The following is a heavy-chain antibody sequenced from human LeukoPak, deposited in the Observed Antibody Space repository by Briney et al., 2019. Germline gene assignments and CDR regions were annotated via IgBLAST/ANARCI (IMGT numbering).Heavy chain of an antibody. J-gene: IGHJ4*02. CDR3: AREGIVPFDY. CDR1: GGSISSSSYY. V-gene: IGHV4-61*01. CDR2: IYYSGST. D-gene: IGHD3-16*02. Sequence: SETLSLTCTVSGGSISSSSYYWGWIRQPPGKGLEWIGYIYYSGSTNYNPTLKSRVTISVDTSKNQFSLKLSSVTAADTAVYYCAREGIVPFDYWGQGTLVTVSS.